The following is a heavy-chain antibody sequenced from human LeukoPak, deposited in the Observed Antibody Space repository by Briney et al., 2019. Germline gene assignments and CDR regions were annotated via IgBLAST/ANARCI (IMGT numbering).Heavy chain of an antibody. CDR2: ISSGGSTI. Sequence: GGSLRLSCAASGFTFSSYEMNWVRQAPGKGLEWVSYISSGGSTIYYADSVKGRFTISRDNAKNSLYLQMNSLRAEDTALYYCAKDTSADSYAFDIWGQGTMVTVSS. V-gene: IGHV3-48*03. D-gene: IGHD3/OR15-3a*01. CDR3: AKDTSADSYAFDI. J-gene: IGHJ3*02. CDR1: GFTFSSYE.